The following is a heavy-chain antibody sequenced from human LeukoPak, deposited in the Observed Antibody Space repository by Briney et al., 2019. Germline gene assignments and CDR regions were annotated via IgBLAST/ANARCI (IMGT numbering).Heavy chain of an antibody. J-gene: IGHJ4*02. CDR1: GFTFSSYW. V-gene: IGHV3-74*01. CDR3: AREVGETYYYDSSGYYYDY. D-gene: IGHD3-22*01. CDR2: INSDGSST. Sequence: GGSLRLSCAASGFTFSSYWMHWVRQAPGKGLVWVSRINSDGSSTSYADSVKGRFTISRDNAKNTLYLRMNSLRAEDTAVYYCAREVGETYYYDSSGYYYDYWGQGTLVTVSS.